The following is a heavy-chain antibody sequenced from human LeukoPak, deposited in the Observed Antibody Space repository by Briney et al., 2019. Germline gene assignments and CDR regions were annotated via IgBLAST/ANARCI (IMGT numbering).Heavy chain of an antibody. Sequence: ASVKVSCKVSGYTLTELSMHWVRQAPGKGLGWMGGFDPEDGETIYAQKFQGRVTMTEDTSTDTAYMELSSLRSEDTAVYYCATCKTPDYYYYMDVWGKGTTVTVSS. CDR1: GYTLTELS. J-gene: IGHJ6*03. D-gene: IGHD2/OR15-2a*01. V-gene: IGHV1-24*01. CDR3: ATCKTPDYYYYMDV. CDR2: FDPEDGET.